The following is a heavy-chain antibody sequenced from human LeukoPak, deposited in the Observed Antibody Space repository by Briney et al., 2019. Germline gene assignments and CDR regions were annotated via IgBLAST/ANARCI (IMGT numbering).Heavy chain of an antibody. Sequence: PSETLSLTCTVSGGSISSSTYYWGWLREPPWKGLEWIGSIYYSGNTYYNPSVKRRVTVSVDTSKNQFSLKLTSVTAADTAVYYCARHWSFSGWYDLHFDYWGQGTLVTVSS. CDR3: ARHWSFSGWYDLHFDY. CDR1: GGSISSSTYY. V-gene: IGHV4-39*01. D-gene: IGHD6-19*01. CDR2: IYYSGNT. J-gene: IGHJ4*02.